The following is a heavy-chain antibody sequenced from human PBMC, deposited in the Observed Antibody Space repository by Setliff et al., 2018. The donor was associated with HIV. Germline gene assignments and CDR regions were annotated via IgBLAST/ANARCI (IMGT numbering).Heavy chain of an antibody. D-gene: IGHD1-26*01. Sequence: GGSLRLSCAASRFTFSDYYMSWIRQAPGKGLEWVSYISSRGTTIYYAGSVKGRSTISRDNAKNSLYLQMNSLRAEDTAVYYCARDRGGSYTPLDYWGQGTLVTVSS. V-gene: IGHV3-11*04. CDR1: RFTFSDYY. CDR2: ISSRGTTI. CDR3: ARDRGGSYTPLDY. J-gene: IGHJ4*02.